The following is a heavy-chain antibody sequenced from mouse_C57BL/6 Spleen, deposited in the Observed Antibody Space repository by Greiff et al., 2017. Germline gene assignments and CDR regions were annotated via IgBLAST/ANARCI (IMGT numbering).Heavy chain of an antibody. CDR1: GYTFTSYD. V-gene: IGHV1-85*01. J-gene: IGHJ4*01. Sequence: VQLQQSGPELVKPGASVKLSCKASGYTFTSYDINWVKQRPGQGLEWIGWIYPRDGSTKYNEKFKGKATLTVDTSSSTAYMELHSLTSEDSAVYFCARDIYYGSSYDYYAMDYWGQGTSVTVSS. CDR2: IYPRDGST. D-gene: IGHD1-1*01. CDR3: ARDIYYGSSYDYYAMDY.